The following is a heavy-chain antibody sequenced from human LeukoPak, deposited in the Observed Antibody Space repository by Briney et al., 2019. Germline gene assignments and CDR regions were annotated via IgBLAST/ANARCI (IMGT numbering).Heavy chain of an antibody. Sequence: GGSLRLSCAASGFTFSTYSMNWVRQAPGRGLEWVSSITSSSYIYYADSVKGRFTISRDNAKTSLYLQMNSLRAEDTAVYYCARDYYGDYYFDYWGQGALVTVSS. CDR3: ARDYYGDYYFDY. CDR1: GFTFSTYS. CDR2: ITSSSYI. V-gene: IGHV3-21*01. J-gene: IGHJ4*02. D-gene: IGHD4-17*01.